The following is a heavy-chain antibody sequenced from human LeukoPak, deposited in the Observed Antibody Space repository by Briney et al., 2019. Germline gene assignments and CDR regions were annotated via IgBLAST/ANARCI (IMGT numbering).Heavy chain of an antibody. Sequence: TRGSLRLSCAASGFTFSSYEMNWVRQPPGKGLEWVSYISSGGDTMDYADSVRGRFTISRDNAKNSLYLQMNSLRAEDTALYYCAREGSRSGFFDWGQGTLVTVSS. V-gene: IGHV3-48*03. D-gene: IGHD3-22*01. CDR3: AREGSRSGFFD. J-gene: IGHJ4*02. CDR1: GFTFSSYE. CDR2: ISSGGDTM.